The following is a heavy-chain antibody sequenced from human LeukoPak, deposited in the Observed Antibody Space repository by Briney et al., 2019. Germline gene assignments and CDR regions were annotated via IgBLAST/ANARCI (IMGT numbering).Heavy chain of an antibody. Sequence: ASVKVSCKASGYTFTSYYMHWVRQAPGQGLEWMGIINPSGGSTSYAQKFQGRVTMTRDTSTSTVYMELSSLRSEDTGVYYCARMDNWNDPFDYWGQGTLVTVSS. CDR2: INPSGGST. CDR1: GYTFTSYY. D-gene: IGHD1-20*01. CDR3: ARMDNWNDPFDY. V-gene: IGHV1-46*01. J-gene: IGHJ4*02.